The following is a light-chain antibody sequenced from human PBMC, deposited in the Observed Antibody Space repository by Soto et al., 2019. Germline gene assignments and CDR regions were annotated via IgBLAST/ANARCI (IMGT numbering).Light chain of an antibody. V-gene: IGKV3-11*01. CDR2: DAS. CDR3: QQHSNWPPT. CDR1: QSVSSY. Sequence: EIVLTQSPANLSLSPGERATLSCRASQSVSSYLAWYQQKRGQAPVLLIYDASNRATGIPARCSGSGSRTDITLTISSLAPEDFAVYYGQQHSNWPPTFSPRTKVDIK. J-gene: IGKJ3*01.